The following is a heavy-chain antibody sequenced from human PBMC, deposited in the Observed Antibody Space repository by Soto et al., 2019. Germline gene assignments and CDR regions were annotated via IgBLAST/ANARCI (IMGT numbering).Heavy chain of an antibody. CDR3: ATPLGIAEAGAGWFDP. V-gene: IGHV3-23*01. CDR2: ISGSGGSI. CDR1: GFTFSSYA. Sequence: EVQLLESGGGLVQPGGSLRLSCAASGFTFSSYAMSWARQAPGKGLEWVSAISGSGGSIYYADSVMGRFTISRDNSKNTLDLQMNSLRAEDTAVYYCATPLGIAEAGAGWFDPCGQGTLVTVCS. D-gene: IGHD6-13*01. J-gene: IGHJ5*02.